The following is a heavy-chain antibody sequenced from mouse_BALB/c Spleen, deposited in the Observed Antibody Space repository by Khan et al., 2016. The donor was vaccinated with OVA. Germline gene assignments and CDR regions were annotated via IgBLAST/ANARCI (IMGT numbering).Heavy chain of an antibody. CDR3: TRGGHGSPFDY. J-gene: IGHJ2*01. CDR2: ITPNNGGT. CDR1: GYTFTDYN. Sequence: EVELVESGPELVKPGASVKISCKASGYTFTDYNMDWVKQSHGKSLEWIGDITPNNGGTIYNQKFKGKATLTVDKSSSTAYMELRSLTSEDTAVYYCTRGGHGSPFDYWGKGTTRTVSS. D-gene: IGHD1-1*01. V-gene: IGHV1-18*01.